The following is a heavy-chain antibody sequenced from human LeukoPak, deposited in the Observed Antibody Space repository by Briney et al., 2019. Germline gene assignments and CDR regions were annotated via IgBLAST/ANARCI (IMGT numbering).Heavy chain of an antibody. Sequence: GGSLRLSCAASGFTFSSYAMHWVRQAPAKGLEWVAVISYDGSNKYYADSVKGRFTISVDTSKNQFSLKLSSVTAADTAVYYCANFDWPSDHYYFDYWGQGTLVTVSS. J-gene: IGHJ4*02. V-gene: IGHV3-30*04. CDR2: ISYDGSNK. CDR3: ANFDWPSDHYYFDY. CDR1: GFTFSSYA. D-gene: IGHD3-9*01.